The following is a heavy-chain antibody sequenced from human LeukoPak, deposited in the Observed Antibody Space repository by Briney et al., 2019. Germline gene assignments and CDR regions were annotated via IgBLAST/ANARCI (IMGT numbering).Heavy chain of an antibody. CDR2: ISSSSSTI. J-gene: IGHJ4*02. Sequence: PGGSLRLSCAASGFTFSSYSMNWVRQAPGKGLERVSYISSSSSTIYYADSVKGRFTISRDNAKNSLYLQMNSLRDEDTAVYYCARDLRYDSSGYPDYWGQGTLVTVSS. V-gene: IGHV3-48*02. CDR1: GFTFSSYS. CDR3: ARDLRYDSSGYPDY. D-gene: IGHD3-22*01.